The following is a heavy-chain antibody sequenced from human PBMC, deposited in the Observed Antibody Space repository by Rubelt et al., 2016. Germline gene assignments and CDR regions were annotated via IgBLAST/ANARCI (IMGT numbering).Heavy chain of an antibody. CDR1: GYTFTTYG. D-gene: IGHD6-19*01. V-gene: IGHV1-3*01. J-gene: IGHJ4*02. CDR3: ATGYSSGWYVAY. CDR2: INAGNGNT. Sequence: QVHLVQSAIEVKKPGASVKISCKTSGYTFTTYGIIWVRRAPGQGLEWMGWINAGNGNTKYSQKFQGRVTITRDTSASTAYMELSSLRSEDTAIYYCATGYSSGWYVAYWGQGTLVTVSS.